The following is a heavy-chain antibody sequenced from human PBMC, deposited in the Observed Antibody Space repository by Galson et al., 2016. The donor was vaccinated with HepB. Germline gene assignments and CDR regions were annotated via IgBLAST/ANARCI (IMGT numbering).Heavy chain of an antibody. V-gene: IGHV3-11*01. CDR3: ARDVNHWTGDRRLFGL. CDR2: ISHSGNTR. J-gene: IGHJ4*02. CDR1: GFSFNDFY. Sequence: SLRLSCAASGFSFNDFYMSWIRQPPGKALEWISYISHSGNTREYADSVKGRFTVSRDNNKNSVYLQLNSLRAEDTALYYCARDVNHWTGDRRLFGLWGQGTLVAVSS. D-gene: IGHD3-3*01.